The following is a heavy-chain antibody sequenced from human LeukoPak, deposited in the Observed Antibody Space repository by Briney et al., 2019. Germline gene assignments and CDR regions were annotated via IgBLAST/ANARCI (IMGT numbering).Heavy chain of an antibody. V-gene: IGHV4-30-4*01. Sequence: SQTLSLTCTVSGGSISSGDYYWSWIRQPPGKGLEWIGYIYYSGSTYYNPSLKSRVTISVDTSKNQFSLELSSVTAADTAVYYCARENYYGSGQDFDYWGQGTLVTVSS. J-gene: IGHJ4*02. D-gene: IGHD3-10*01. CDR2: IYYSGST. CDR1: GGSISSGDYY. CDR3: ARENYYGSGQDFDY.